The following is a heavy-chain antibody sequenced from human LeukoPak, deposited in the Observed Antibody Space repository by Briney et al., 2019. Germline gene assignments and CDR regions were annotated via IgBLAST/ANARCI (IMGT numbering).Heavy chain of an antibody. CDR3: ARDLRIAVAGSDDAFDI. V-gene: IGHV1-18*01. J-gene: IGHJ3*02. CDR1: GYTFTSYG. CDR2: ISAYNGNT. Sequence: ASVKVSCKASGYTFTSYGISWVRQAPGQGLEWMGWISAYNGNTNYAQKIQGRVTMTTDTSTNTAYMELRSLRSDDTAVYYCARDLRIAVAGSDDAFDIWGQGTMVTVSS. D-gene: IGHD6-19*01.